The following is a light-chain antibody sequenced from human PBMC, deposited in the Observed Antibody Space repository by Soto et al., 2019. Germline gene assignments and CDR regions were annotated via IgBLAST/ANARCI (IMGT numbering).Light chain of an antibody. Sequence: QSVLTQPASVSASPGQSITISCTGTSSDIGAYNYVSWYQQYPGTAPKLIIYAVSSRPSGISSRFSCSKSASTASLTISGLQAEDEADYYCSSYTTSSSLVFGTGTKVTVL. J-gene: IGLJ1*01. V-gene: IGLV2-14*01. CDR3: SSYTTSSSLV. CDR2: AVS. CDR1: SSDIGAYNY.